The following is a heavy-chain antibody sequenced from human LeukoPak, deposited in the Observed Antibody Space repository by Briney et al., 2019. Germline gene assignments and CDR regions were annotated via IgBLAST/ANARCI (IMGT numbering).Heavy chain of an antibody. CDR2: IIPIFGTA. J-gene: IGHJ5*02. V-gene: IGHV1-69*13. CDR1: GGTFSSYA. CDR3: ARDRGGYSSSWHPNWFDP. D-gene: IGHD6-13*01. Sequence: ASVKVSCKASGGTFSSYAISWVRQAPGQGLEWMGGIIPIFGTANYAQKFQGRVTITADESTSTAYMELSSLRSEDTAVYYCARDRGGYSSSWHPNWFDPWGQGTLVTVSS.